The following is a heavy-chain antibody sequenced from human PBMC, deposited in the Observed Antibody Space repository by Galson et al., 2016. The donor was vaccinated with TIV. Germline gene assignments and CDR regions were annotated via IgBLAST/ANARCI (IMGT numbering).Heavy chain of an antibody. CDR3: ATYCSSTTCLFDP. CDR2: IYHSGSA. D-gene: IGHD2-2*01. V-gene: IGHV4-39*01. CDR1: GGSISSTSYY. J-gene: IGHJ5*02. Sequence: ETLSLTCTVSGGSISSTSYYWGWIRQPPGKGLEWIGNIYHSGSAYYNPSLKSRVTISVDTSKNQLSLKLSSVTAADTAVYYCATYCSSTTCLFDPWGQGTLVTVSS.